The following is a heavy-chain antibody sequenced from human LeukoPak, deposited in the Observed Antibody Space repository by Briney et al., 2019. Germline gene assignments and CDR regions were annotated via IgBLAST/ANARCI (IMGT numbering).Heavy chain of an antibody. CDR3: ASLVRGVIPSMEFDP. V-gene: IGHV3-23*01. CDR2: ISGSGGST. Sequence: GGSLRLSCAASGFTFSSYAMSWVRQAPGKGLEWVSAISGSGGSTYYADSVKGRFTISRDNSKNPLYLQMNSLRAEDTAVYYCASLVRGVIPSMEFDPWGQGTLVTVSS. CDR1: GFTFSSYA. D-gene: IGHD3-10*01. J-gene: IGHJ5*02.